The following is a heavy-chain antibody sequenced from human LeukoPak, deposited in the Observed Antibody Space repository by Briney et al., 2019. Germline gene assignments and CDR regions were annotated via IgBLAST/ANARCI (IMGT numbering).Heavy chain of an antibody. CDR2: ISWNRGII. J-gene: IGHJ4*02. Sequence: GGSLRLSCAASGFTFHDYAMHWVRQAPGKGLEWVSGISWNRGIIGYADSVKGRFTTSRDNAKNSLYLQMNSLRPEDTALYYCTKDSVAMVTTSDYWGQGTLVTVSS. V-gene: IGHV3-9*01. CDR1: GFTFHDYA. CDR3: TKDSVAMVTTSDY. D-gene: IGHD5-18*01.